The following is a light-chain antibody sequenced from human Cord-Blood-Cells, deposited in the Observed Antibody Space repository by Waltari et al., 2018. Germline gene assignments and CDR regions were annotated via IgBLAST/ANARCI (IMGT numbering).Light chain of an antibody. V-gene: IGKV3-11*01. Sequence: EIVLTQSPATPSLSPGVSATLSCRASQSVSSYLAWYQQKPGPAPGLLSYDASNRATGSPARFSGSGSGTDFTLTISSLEPEDFAVYYCQQRSNWPLTFGGGTKVEIK. CDR2: DAS. CDR3: QQRSNWPLT. CDR1: QSVSSY. J-gene: IGKJ4*01.